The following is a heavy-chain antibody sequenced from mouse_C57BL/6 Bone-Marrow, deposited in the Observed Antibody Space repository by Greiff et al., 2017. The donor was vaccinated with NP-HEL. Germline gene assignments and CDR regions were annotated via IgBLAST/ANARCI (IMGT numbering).Heavy chain of an antibody. J-gene: IGHJ3*01. CDR3: APLLLRSPWFAY. CDR2: IHPNSGST. Sequence: QVQLQQPGAELVKPGASVKLSCKASGYTFTSYWMHWVKQRPGQGLEWIGMIHPNSGSTNYNEKFKSKATLTVDKSSSTAYMQLSSPTSEDSAVYYCAPLLLRSPWFAYWGQGTLVTVSA. D-gene: IGHD1-1*01. V-gene: IGHV1-64*01. CDR1: GYTFTSYW.